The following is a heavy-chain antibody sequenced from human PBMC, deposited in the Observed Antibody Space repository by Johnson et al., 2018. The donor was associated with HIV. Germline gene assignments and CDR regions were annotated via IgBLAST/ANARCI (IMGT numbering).Heavy chain of an antibody. CDR3: AREGGATIFGVTDAFDI. D-gene: IGHD3-3*01. V-gene: IGHV3-30*04. J-gene: IGHJ3*02. Sequence: QVQLVESGGGLVQPGGSLRLSCAASGFTFSSYTIHWVRQAPGKGLEWVAVISFDGYNKYYADSVKGRFTISRDNSKNTLYLQMNSLRADDTAVYYCAREGGATIFGVTDAFDIWGQGTMVSVS. CDR1: GFTFSSYT. CDR2: ISFDGYNK.